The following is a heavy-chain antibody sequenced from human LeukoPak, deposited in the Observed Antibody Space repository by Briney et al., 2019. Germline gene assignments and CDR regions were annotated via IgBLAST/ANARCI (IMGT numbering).Heavy chain of an antibody. V-gene: IGHV4-59*01. J-gene: IGHJ2*01. CDR3: ARDRDSSGLRDFDL. CDR2: IYYSGNT. Sequence: SETLSPTCTVSGGSLSSYYWSWIRQPPGTGLEWIGYIYYSGNTNYNPSLKSRVSISIDTSKNQFSLQLSSVTAADTAVYYCARDRDSSGLRDFDLWGRGTLVTVSA. D-gene: IGHD3-22*01. CDR1: GGSLSSYY.